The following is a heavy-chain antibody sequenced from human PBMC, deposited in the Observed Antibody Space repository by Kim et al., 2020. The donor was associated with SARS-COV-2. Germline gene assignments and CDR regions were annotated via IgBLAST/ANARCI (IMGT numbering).Heavy chain of an antibody. CDR3: ARDSGAYCGGDCKLDY. CDR1: GFTVSSNY. D-gene: IGHD2-21*02. CDR2: IYSGGST. Sequence: GGSLRLSCAASGFTVSSNYMSWVRQAPGKGLEWVSVIYSGGSTYYADSVKGRFTISRDNSKNTLYLQMNSLRAEDTAVYCCARDSGAYCGGDCKLDYWGQGTLVTVSS. V-gene: IGHV3-66*01. J-gene: IGHJ4*02.